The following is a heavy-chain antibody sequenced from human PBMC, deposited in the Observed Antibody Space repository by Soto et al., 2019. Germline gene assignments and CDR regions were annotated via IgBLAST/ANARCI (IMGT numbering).Heavy chain of an antibody. V-gene: IGHV1-18*01. Sequence: ASVKVSCKASGYTFPSYGIGWVRQAPGQGLEWMGWISAYNGNTNYAQKLQGRVTMTTDTSTSTAYMELRSLRSDDTAVYYCARTFGSGWYGSFDYWGQGTLVTVSS. CDR1: GYTFPSYG. J-gene: IGHJ4*02. CDR3: ARTFGSGWYGSFDY. D-gene: IGHD6-19*01. CDR2: ISAYNGNT.